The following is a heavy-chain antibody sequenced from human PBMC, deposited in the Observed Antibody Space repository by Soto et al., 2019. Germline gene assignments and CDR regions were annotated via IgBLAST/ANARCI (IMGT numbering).Heavy chain of an antibody. CDR2: IFYSGST. CDR1: GGSISSYY. V-gene: IGHV4-59*01. D-gene: IGHD2-21*01. J-gene: IGHJ4*02. Sequence: SETLSLTCTVSGGSISSYYWSWIRQPPGKGLEWIGYIFYSGSTNYNPSLKSRVTISVDTSKNQFSLKLSSVTAADTAVYYCANIPIAFHSIDSWGQGALVTVSS. CDR3: ANIPIAFHSIDS.